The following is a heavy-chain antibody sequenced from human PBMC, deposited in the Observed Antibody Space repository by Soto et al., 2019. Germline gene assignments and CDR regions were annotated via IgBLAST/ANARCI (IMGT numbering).Heavy chain of an antibody. J-gene: IGHJ4*02. V-gene: IGHV1-3*01. CDR3: ARTSYDILTGPGIDY. D-gene: IGHD3-9*01. Sequence: ASVKVSCKASGYTFTSYAMHWVRQAPGQRLEWMGWINAGNGNTKYSQKFQGRVTITRDTSASTAYMELSSLRSEDTAVYYCARTSYDILTGPGIDYWGQGTLVTDSS. CDR2: INAGNGNT. CDR1: GYTFTSYA.